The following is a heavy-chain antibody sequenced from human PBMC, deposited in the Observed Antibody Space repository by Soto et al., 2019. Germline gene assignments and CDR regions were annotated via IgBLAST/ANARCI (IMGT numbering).Heavy chain of an antibody. V-gene: IGHV3-30-3*01. CDR3: ARARNWNDVWSAFDI. Sequence: PGGSLRLSCAASGFTFSSYAMDWVRQAPGKGLEWVAVISYDGSNKYYVDSVKGRFTISRDNSKNTLYLHMNSLRVDDTAVYYCARARNWNDVWSAFDIWGQGTMGTVSS. J-gene: IGHJ3*02. D-gene: IGHD1-1*01. CDR1: GFTFSSYA. CDR2: ISYDGSNK.